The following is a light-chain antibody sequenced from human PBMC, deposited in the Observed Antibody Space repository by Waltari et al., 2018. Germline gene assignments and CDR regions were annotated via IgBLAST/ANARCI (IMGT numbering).Light chain of an antibody. CDR3: QQYNNWPPGT. J-gene: IGKJ1*01. CDR2: GAS. Sequence: EIVMTQSPATLSVSPGERATLSCRASQSVSSNLAWYQQKPGQAPRLLIYGASTRATGIPARFSGIGSGTEFTLTISSLQSEDFAVYYWQQYNNWPPGTFGQGTKVEIK. V-gene: IGKV3-15*01. CDR1: QSVSSN.